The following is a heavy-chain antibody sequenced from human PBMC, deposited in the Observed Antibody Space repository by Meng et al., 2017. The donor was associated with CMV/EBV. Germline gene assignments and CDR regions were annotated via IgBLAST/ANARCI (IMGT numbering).Heavy chain of an antibody. V-gene: IGHV3-7*01. D-gene: IGHD2-15*01. Sequence: GESLKISCAASGFTFSSYWMSWVRQAPGKGLKWVANIKQDGSEKYYVDSVRGRFTISRDNARNSLYLQMNSLRAEDTAVYYCARIGLRGYCSGGSCYDFDYWGQGTLVTVSS. CDR3: ARIGLRGYCSGGSCYDFDY. CDR2: IKQDGSEK. CDR1: GFTFSSYW. J-gene: IGHJ4*02.